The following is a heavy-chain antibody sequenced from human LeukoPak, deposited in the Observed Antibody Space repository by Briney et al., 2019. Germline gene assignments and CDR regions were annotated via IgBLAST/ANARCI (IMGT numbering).Heavy chain of an antibody. V-gene: IGHV3-48*03. CDR3: AGDPVRYSGYDSFPC. D-gene: IGHD5-12*01. CDR2: ISSSGSTI. CDR1: GFTSSSHE. J-gene: IGHJ4*02. Sequence: PGGSLRLSCAASGFTSSSHEINWVGQAPGKGLEWVSYISSSGSTIYYADSVKGRFTISRDNAKNSLFLQMNSLMAEDTAVYYCAGDPVRYSGYDSFPCWGQGTLVTASS.